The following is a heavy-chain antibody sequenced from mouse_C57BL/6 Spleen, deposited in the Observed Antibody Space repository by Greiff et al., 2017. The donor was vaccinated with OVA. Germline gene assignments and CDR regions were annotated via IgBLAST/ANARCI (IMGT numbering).Heavy chain of an antibody. Sequence: EVKLVESGGDLVKPGGSLKLSCAASGFTFSSYGMSWVRQTPDKRLEWVATISSGGSYTYYPDSVKGRFTISRDNAKNTLYLQMSSLKSEDTAMYYCARQTIVTSYYFDYWGQGTTLTVSS. CDR1: GFTFSSYG. V-gene: IGHV5-6*01. CDR3: ARQTIVTSYYFDY. CDR2: ISSGGSYT. D-gene: IGHD2-5*01. J-gene: IGHJ2*01.